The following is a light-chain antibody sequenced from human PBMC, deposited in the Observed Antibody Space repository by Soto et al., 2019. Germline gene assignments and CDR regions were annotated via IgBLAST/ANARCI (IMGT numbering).Light chain of an antibody. CDR3: QHYGSSLRIT. V-gene: IGKV3-20*01. CDR2: GAS. J-gene: IGKJ5*01. Sequence: EIVLTQSPGTLSLSPGERATLSCRASQFVSSSYLAWYQQKPGQAPRLLIYGASSRATGIPDRFSGSGSGTDFTLTISRLEPEDFAVYYCQHYGSSLRITFGQGTRLEIK. CDR1: QFVSSSY.